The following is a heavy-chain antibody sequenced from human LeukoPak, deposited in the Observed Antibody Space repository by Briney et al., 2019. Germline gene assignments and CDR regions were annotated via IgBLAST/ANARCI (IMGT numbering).Heavy chain of an antibody. J-gene: IGHJ4*02. CDR1: GGSISSGGYY. CDR2: IYYSGST. D-gene: IGHD6-19*01. CDR3: ARGKQWLVHYDY. V-gene: IGHV4-31*03. Sequence: SQTLSLTCTVSGGSISSGGYYWSWIRQHPGKGLEWIGYIYYSGSTYYNPSLKSRVTISVDTSKNQFSLKLSSVTAADTAVYYCARGKQWLVHYDYWGQGTLVTVSS.